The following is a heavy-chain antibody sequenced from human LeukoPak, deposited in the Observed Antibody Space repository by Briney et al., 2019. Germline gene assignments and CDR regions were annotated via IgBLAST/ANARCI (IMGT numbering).Heavy chain of an antibody. J-gene: IGHJ4*02. CDR3: ARGHPRWLQLGTLTY. CDR1: GGSISSSSYY. Sequence: SETLSLTCTVSGGSISSSSYYWGWIRQPPGKGLEWIGSIYYSGSTNYNPSLKSRVTISVDTSKNQFSLKLSSVTAADTAVYYCARGHPRWLQLGTLTYWGQGTLVTVSS. CDR2: IYYSGST. V-gene: IGHV4-39*07. D-gene: IGHD5-24*01.